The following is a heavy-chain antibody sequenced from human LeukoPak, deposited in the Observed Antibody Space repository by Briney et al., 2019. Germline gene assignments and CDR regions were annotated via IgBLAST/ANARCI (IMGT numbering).Heavy chain of an antibody. Sequence: VASVKISCKVSGYTFTDYYMHWVQQAPGKGLEWMGLVDPEDGETINAEKFQARVTITADTSTDTAYMELHSLRSEDPALYYCATPIYGDYVDYWGQGTLVTVSS. CDR3: ATPIYGDYVDY. J-gene: IGHJ4*02. CDR2: VDPEDGET. D-gene: IGHD4-17*01. CDR1: GYTFTDYY. V-gene: IGHV1-69-2*01.